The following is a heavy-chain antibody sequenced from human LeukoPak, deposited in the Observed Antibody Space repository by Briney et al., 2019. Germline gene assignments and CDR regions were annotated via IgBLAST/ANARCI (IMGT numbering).Heavy chain of an antibody. CDR2: IYYSGST. J-gene: IGHJ4*02. CDR3: ARITVTTGYFDY. CDR1: GGSISSYY. D-gene: IGHD4-11*01. Sequence: SETLSLTCTVSGGSISSYYWSWIRQPPGKGLEWIGYIYYSGSTNYNPSLKSRVTISVDTSKNQFSLKLSSVTAAGTAVYYCARITVTTGYFDYWGQGTLVTVSS. V-gene: IGHV4-59*01.